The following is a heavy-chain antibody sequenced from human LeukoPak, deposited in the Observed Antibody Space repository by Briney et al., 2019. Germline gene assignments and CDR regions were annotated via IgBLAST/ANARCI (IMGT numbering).Heavy chain of an antibody. J-gene: IGHJ6*03. Sequence: ASVKVSCKASGYTFTSYGISWVRQAPGQGLGWMGWISAYNGNTNYAQKLQGRVTMTTDTSTSTAYMELRSLRSDDTAVYYCARDLWDIVVVPAATYYYYYYMDVWGKGTTVTVSS. CDR2: ISAYNGNT. D-gene: IGHD2-2*01. V-gene: IGHV1-18*01. CDR1: GYTFTSYG. CDR3: ARDLWDIVVVPAATYYYYYYMDV.